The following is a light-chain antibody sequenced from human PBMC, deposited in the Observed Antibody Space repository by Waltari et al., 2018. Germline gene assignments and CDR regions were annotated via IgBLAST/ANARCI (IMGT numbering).Light chain of an antibody. J-gene: IGLJ2*01. V-gene: IGLV2-8*01. CDR1: STDVGAYNH. CDR2: EVT. Sequence: QSALTQPPSASGPPGQSVTLSCTSTSTDVGAYNHLSWSQQHPGKAPKLMIYEVTKRPSGVPDRFSGSKSGNTASLTVSGLQAEDEADYYCSSYAGSNKGVFGGGTHLTVL. CDR3: SSYAGSNKGV.